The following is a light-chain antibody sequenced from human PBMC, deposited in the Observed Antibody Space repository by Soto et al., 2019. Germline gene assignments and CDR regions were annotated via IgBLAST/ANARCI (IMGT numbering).Light chain of an antibody. CDR1: QSISGY. Sequence: IVLTQSPATLSLSPGERATLSCWASQSISGYLAWYQQKPGQAPRLLIYDASNRATGIPARFSGSGSGTDFTLTISSLEPEDCAVYYCQQRHRWPITFGGGTKVQIK. CDR3: QQRHRWPIT. V-gene: IGKV3-11*01. J-gene: IGKJ4*01. CDR2: DAS.